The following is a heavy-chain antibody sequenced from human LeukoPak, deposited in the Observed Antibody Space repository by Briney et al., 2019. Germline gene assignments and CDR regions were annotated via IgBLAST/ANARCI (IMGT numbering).Heavy chain of an antibody. Sequence: SETLSLTCTVSGGSISSYYWSWIRQPPGKGLEWIGYIYYSGSTYYNPSLKSRVTISVDTSKNQFSLKLSSVTAADTAVYYCARGSERYSYGYVFDYWGQGTLVTVSS. CDR3: ARGSERYSYGYVFDY. J-gene: IGHJ4*02. D-gene: IGHD5-18*01. CDR2: IYYSGST. CDR1: GGSISSYY. V-gene: IGHV4-59*08.